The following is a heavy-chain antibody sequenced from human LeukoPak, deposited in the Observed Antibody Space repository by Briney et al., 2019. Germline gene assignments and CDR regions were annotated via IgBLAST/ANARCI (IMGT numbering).Heavy chain of an antibody. V-gene: IGHV3-33*01. CDR1: GFTFSSYG. Sequence: GRSLRLSCAASGFTFSSYGMHWVRQAPGKGLEWVAVIWYDGSNKYYADSVKGRFTISRDNSKNTLYLQMNSLRAEDTAVYYCGRAGYCSGGSCYGVDYWGQGTLVTVSS. J-gene: IGHJ4*02. CDR3: GRAGYCSGGSCYGVDY. D-gene: IGHD2-15*01. CDR2: IWYDGSNK.